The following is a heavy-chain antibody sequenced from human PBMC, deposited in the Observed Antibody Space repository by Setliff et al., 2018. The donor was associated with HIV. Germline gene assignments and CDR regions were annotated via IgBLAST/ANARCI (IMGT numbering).Heavy chain of an antibody. CDR1: GFNFEDYG. J-gene: IGHJ4*02. Sequence: LRLSCVASGFNFEDYGMSWVRQIPGKGLEWVSIISWSGDRVDYADSVKGRFTISRDNAKDSLYLQMRGLRLEDTAMYYCVRAGRPFRGAMTGLTFDFWGQGALVTVSS. CDR3: VRAGRPFRGAMTGLTFDF. D-gene: IGHD6-6*01. CDR2: ISWSGDRV. V-gene: IGHV3-20*04.